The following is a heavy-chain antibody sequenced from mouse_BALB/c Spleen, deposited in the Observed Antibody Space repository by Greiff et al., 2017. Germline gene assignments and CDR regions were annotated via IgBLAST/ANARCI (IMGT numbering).Heavy chain of an antibody. CDR1: GFTFSSFG. CDR3: AKNRYDGGMGY. D-gene: IGHD2-14*01. V-gene: IGHV5-17*02. CDR2: ISSGSSTI. J-gene: IGHJ4*01. Sequence: EVQLVESGGGLVQPGGSRKLSCAASGFTFSSFGMHWVRQAPEKGLEWVAYISSGSSTIYYADTVKGRFTISRDNPKNTLFLQMTSLRSEDTAMYYCAKNRYDGGMGYWGQGTSVTVST.